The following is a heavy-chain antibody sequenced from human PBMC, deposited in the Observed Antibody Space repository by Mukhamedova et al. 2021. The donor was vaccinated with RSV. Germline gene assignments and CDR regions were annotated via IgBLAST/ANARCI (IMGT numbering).Heavy chain of an antibody. D-gene: IGHD2-21*02. Sequence: GSTSYADSVKGRFTISRDNAKNTLYLQMNSLRAEDTAVYYCARDLVFYYFDYWGQGTLVTVSS. V-gene: IGHV3-74*01. CDR2: GST. CDR3: ARDLVFYYFDY. J-gene: IGHJ4*02.